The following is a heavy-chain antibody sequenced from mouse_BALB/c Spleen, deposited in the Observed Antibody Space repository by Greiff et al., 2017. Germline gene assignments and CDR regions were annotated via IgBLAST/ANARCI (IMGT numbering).Heavy chain of an antibody. D-gene: IGHD1-2*01. V-gene: IGHV1-69*02. CDR1: GYTFTSYW. Sequence: QVHVKQPGAELVRPGASVKLSCKASGYTFTSYWINWVKQRPGQGLEWIGNIYPSDSYTNYNQKFKDKATLTVDKSSSTAYMQLSSPTSEDSAVYYWTRYGYLGDYYAMDYWGQGTSGTVSS. CDR3: TRYGYLGDYYAMDY. J-gene: IGHJ4*01. CDR2: IYPSDSYT.